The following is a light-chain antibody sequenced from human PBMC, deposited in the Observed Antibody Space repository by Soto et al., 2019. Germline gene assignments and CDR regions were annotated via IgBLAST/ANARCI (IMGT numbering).Light chain of an antibody. CDR1: QSISSW. CDR3: QQYNSYSRT. V-gene: IGKV1-5*01. CDR2: DAS. Sequence: DIQMTQSPSTLSESVGDRVTITCRASQSISSWLAWYQQKPGKAPKLLIYDASSLASGVPSRFSGSGSGTEFTLTISSLQPDDFATYYCQQYNSYSRTFGQGTKLEIK. J-gene: IGKJ2*01.